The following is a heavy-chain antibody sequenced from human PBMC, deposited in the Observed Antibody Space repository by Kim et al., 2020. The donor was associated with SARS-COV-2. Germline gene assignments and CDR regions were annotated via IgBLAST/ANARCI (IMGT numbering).Heavy chain of an antibody. CDR3: ARHRGDYYGMDV. Sequence: SSNPPLKSRVTISVDTAKNQFSLKLSSVTAADTAVYYCARHRGDYYGMDVWGQGTTVTVSS. J-gene: IGHJ6*02. V-gene: IGHV4-39*01.